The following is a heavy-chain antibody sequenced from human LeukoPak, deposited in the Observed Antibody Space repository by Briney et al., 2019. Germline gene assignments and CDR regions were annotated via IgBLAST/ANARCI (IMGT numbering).Heavy chain of an antibody. V-gene: IGHV3-53*01. D-gene: IGHD6-13*01. J-gene: IGHJ4*02. Sequence: GGSLRLSCAASGFTVSSNHMSWVRQAPGKGLECVSVIYSGGSTYYADSVKGRFTISRDNSKNTLYLQMNSLRAEDTAVYYCASHSSSWYGFDHWGQGTLVTVSS. CDR1: GFTVSSNH. CDR3: ASHSSSWYGFDH. CDR2: IYSGGST.